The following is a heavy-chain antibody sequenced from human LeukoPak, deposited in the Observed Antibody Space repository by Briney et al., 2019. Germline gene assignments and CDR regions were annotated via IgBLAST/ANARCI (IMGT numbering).Heavy chain of an antibody. D-gene: IGHD6-19*01. CDR3: ARPPYSSGWYYFDY. Sequence: SETLSLTCTVSGGSISSSSYYWGWIRQPPGKGLEWIGSIYYSGSTYYNPSLKSRVTISVDTSKNQFSLKLSSVTAADTAVYYCARPPYSSGWYYFDYWGQGTLVTVSP. CDR1: GGSISSSSYY. CDR2: IYYSGST. V-gene: IGHV4-39*01. J-gene: IGHJ4*02.